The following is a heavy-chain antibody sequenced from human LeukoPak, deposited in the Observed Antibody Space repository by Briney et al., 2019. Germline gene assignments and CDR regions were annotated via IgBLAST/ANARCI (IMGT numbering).Heavy chain of an antibody. CDR3: ARSDV. J-gene: IGHJ6*02. CDR1: GFTFSSYA. Sequence: PGRSLRLSCAASGFTFSSYAMHWVRQAPGKGLEWVAVISYDGSNKYYADSVKGRFTISRDNSKNTLYLQMNSLRAEDTAVYYCARSDVWGQGTTVTVSS. CDR2: ISYDGSNK. V-gene: IGHV3-30-3*01.